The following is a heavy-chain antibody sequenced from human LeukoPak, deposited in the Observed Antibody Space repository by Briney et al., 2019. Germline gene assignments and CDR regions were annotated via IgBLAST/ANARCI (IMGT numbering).Heavy chain of an antibody. D-gene: IGHD3-22*01. CDR2: IYYSGST. J-gene: IGHJ4*02. CDR3: ARVVSSPSADVYFDY. V-gene: IGHV4-39*07. CDR1: GGSISSSSYY. Sequence: NSSETLSLTCTVSGGSISSSSYYWGWIRQPPGKGLEWIGSIYYSGSTYYNPSLKSRVTISVDTSKNQFSLKLSSVTAADTAVYYCARVVSSPSADVYFDYWGQGTLVTVSS.